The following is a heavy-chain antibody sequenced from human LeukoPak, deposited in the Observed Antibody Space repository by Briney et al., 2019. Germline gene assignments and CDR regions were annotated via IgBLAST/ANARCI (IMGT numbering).Heavy chain of an antibody. Sequence: GGSLRLPCAASGFTFSSYAMSWVRQAPGKGLEWVSAISGSDASTYYADSVKGRFTISRDRSKNTLYLQMSSLRAEDTAVYYCAKEAYGDYVYYYYGMDVWAKGPRSPSP. CDR2: ISGSDAST. CDR3: AKEAYGDYVYYYYGMDV. D-gene: IGHD4-17*01. V-gene: IGHV3-23*01. J-gene: IGHJ6*02. CDR1: GFTFSSYA.